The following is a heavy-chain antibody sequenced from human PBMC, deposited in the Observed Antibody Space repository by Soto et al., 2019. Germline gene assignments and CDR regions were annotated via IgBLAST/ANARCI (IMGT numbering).Heavy chain of an antibody. D-gene: IGHD1-20*01. J-gene: IGHJ5*02. CDR1: GLTVSNNY. CDR2: IYSGGST. V-gene: IGHV3-66*01. CDR3: ARASIKSCPTRFDP. Sequence: EVQLVASGGSLVQPGGSLRLSCAASGLTVSNNYMSWVRQAPGKGLEWVSVIYSGGSTYYADSVRCRSTISRDNSKNTLYRQRNSLRADDSAVYDGARASIKSCPTRFDPWGQGTLATVSS.